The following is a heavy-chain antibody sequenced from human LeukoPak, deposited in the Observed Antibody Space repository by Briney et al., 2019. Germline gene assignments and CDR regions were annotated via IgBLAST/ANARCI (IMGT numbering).Heavy chain of an antibody. Sequence: GASVKVSCKASGYTFTGYCMHWVLQAPGQGLEWMGWINPNSGGTNYAQKFQGRVTMTRDTSISTAYMELSRLRSDDTAVYYCATEGFESSSSVDYWGQGTLVTVSS. J-gene: IGHJ4*02. CDR2: INPNSGGT. CDR1: GYTFTGYC. CDR3: ATEGFESSSSVDY. D-gene: IGHD6-6*01. V-gene: IGHV1-2*02.